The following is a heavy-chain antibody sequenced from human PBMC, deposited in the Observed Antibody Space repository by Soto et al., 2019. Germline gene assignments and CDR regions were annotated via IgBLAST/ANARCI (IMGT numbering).Heavy chain of an antibody. Sequence: QVQLQESGPGLVKPSETLSLTCTVSGGSISSYYWSWIRQPPGKGLEWIGYIYYSGSTNYNPSLRSRVFISIGTSKNQFPLELSSVTAAGTAVYYCARETEGYSSGWYRFDYWGQGTLVTVSS. CDR1: GGSISSYY. J-gene: IGHJ4*02. CDR2: IYYSGST. CDR3: ARETEGYSSGWYRFDY. V-gene: IGHV4-59*01. D-gene: IGHD6-19*01.